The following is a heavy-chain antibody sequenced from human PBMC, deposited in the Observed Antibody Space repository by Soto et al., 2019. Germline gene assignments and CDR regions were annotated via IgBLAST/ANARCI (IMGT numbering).Heavy chain of an antibody. CDR1: GFSLSNSGMG. CDR3: ARAEDLGTVDF. Sequence: QVTLKESGPVLVKPPETLTLTCTVSGFSLSNSGMGVSWIRQSPGKALEWLAHIFSSGPKYHSKSLMNRLTISRDTTKSQVVLIMTNMDAADTGTDYCARAEDLGTVDFWGQGTLVTVSS. V-gene: IGHV2-26*01. J-gene: IGHJ4*02. CDR2: IFSSGPK.